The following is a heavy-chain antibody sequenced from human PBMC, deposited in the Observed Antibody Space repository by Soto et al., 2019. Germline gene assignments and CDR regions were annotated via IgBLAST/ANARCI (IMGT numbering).Heavy chain of an antibody. V-gene: IGHV4-39*01. J-gene: IGHJ5*02. D-gene: IGHD6-19*01. CDR3: ARRSSGWYRNWFDP. Sequence: SETLSLTCTVSGGSISSSSYYWGWIRQPPGKGLEWMGSIYYSGSTYYNPSLKSRVTISVDTSKNQFSLKLSSVTAADTAVYYCARRSSGWYRNWFDPWGQGTLVTVSS. CDR2: IYYSGST. CDR1: GGSISSSSYY.